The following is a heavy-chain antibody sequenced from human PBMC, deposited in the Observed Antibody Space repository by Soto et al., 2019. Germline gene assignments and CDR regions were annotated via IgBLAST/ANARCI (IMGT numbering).Heavy chain of an antibody. CDR1: GGTISSYY. V-gene: IGHV4-59*12. CDR3: ATGRISRCLDV. CDR2: IYSRGTT. Sequence: SETLSLTCSVSGGTISSYYWSWLRQPPGKGLEWIGYIYSRGTTSYNPSLKSRATILVDTSKNQSSLRLTSVTATDTAVYYCATGRISRCLDVWGQGTTVTVSS. J-gene: IGHJ6*02.